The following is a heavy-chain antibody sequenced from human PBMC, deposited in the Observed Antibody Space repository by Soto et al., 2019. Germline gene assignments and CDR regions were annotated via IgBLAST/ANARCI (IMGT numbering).Heavy chain of an antibody. Sequence: QVQLQESGPGLVKPSQTLSLTCTVSGGSISSGGFFWTWIRQHPGKGLEWIGYNFYSGSTYYNPYLKSRVTISVDTSKNQFSLKLNSVTAADTAVYYCARVLATVTSYYIDYWGQGTLVTVSS. CDR1: GGSISSGGFF. J-gene: IGHJ4*02. CDR3: ARVLATVTSYYIDY. V-gene: IGHV4-31*03. CDR2: NFYSGST. D-gene: IGHD4-17*01.